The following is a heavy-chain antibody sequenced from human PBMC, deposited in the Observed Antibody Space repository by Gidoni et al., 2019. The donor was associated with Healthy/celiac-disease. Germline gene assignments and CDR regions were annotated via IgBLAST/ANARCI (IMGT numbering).Heavy chain of an antibody. CDR2: ISGSGGST. J-gene: IGHJ4*02. CDR3: ARSTYYDFWSGYYAFDY. CDR1: GFTFSSYA. V-gene: IGHV3-23*04. Sequence: EVQLVESGGGLVQPGGSLRLSCAASGFTFSSYAMSWVRQAPGKGLEWVSAISGSGGSTYYADSVKGRFTISRDNSKNTLYLQMNSLRAEDTAVYYCARSTYYDFWSGYYAFDYWGQGTLVTVSS. D-gene: IGHD3-3*01.